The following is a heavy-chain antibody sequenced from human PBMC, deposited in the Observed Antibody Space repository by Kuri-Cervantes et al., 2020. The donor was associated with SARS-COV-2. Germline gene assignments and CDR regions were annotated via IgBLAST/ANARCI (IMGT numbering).Heavy chain of an antibody. D-gene: IGHD3-22*01. CDR2: IYYSGST. CDR3: ATSYYYDSSGYYGWFDP. J-gene: IGHJ5*02. V-gene: IGHV4-39*01. CDR1: GVSVGSSRYY. Sequence: SETLSLTCTVSGVSVGSSRYYWGWIRQPPGKGLEWLGTIYYSGSTYYNPSLKSRVTISVDTSWNQFSLKLSSVTASDTAAYYCATSYYYDSSGYYGWFDPWGQGVLVTVSS.